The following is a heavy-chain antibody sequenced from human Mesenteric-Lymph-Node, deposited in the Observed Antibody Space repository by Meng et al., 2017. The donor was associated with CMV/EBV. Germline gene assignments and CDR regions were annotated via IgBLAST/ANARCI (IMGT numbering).Heavy chain of an antibody. Sequence: SLKISCAASGLTLDDYAMHWVRQAPGTGLAWVSGISWESGIIDYADSVKGRFTSSRDNAKNSLYLHMNSLRAEDTAVYYCARVDIAADLDYWGQGTLVTISS. V-gene: IGHV3-9*01. J-gene: IGHJ4*02. CDR2: ISWESGII. D-gene: IGHD6-6*01. CDR3: ARVDIAADLDY. CDR1: GLTLDDYA.